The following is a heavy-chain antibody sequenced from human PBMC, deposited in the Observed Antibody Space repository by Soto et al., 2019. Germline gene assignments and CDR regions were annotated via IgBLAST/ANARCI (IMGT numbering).Heavy chain of an antibody. V-gene: IGHV1-69*06. CDR2: IIPIFGTA. CDR1: GGTFSSYA. CDR3: ARNRYDFSPYYFYGMDV. Sequence: ASVKVSCKASGGTFSSYAISWVRQAPGQGLEWMGGIIPIFGTANYAQKFQGRVTITADKSTSTAYMELSSLRSEDTAVYYCARNRYDFSPYYFYGMDVWGQGTTVTVAS. D-gene: IGHD3-3*01. J-gene: IGHJ6*02.